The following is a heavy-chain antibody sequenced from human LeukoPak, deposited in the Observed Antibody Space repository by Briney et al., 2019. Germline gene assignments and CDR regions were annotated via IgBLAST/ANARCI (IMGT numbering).Heavy chain of an antibody. D-gene: IGHD6-19*01. Sequence: GGSLRLSCAASGFTVSSNYVSWVRQAPGKGLEWVSVIYSGGSTYYADSVKGRFTISRHNSKNTLYLQMNSLRAEDTAVYYCARRGPSPTYSSGFDYWGQGTLVTVSS. CDR2: IYSGGST. J-gene: IGHJ4*02. CDR3: ARRGPSPTYSSGFDY. CDR1: GFTVSSNY. V-gene: IGHV3-53*04.